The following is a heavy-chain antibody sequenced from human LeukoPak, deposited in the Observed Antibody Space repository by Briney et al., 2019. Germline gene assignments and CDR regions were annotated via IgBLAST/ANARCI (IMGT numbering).Heavy chain of an antibody. Sequence: LETLSLTCTVSGGSINGYYWSWIRQPPGKGLEWIGYIYNSGSTKYNPSLKSRVTISEDTSKNQFSLKLSSVTAADTAMYYCARPHRGPFAFDIWGQGTMVTVSS. CDR3: ARPHRGPFAFDI. J-gene: IGHJ3*02. D-gene: IGHD2-15*01. CDR1: GGSINGYY. CDR2: IYNSGST. V-gene: IGHV4-59*01.